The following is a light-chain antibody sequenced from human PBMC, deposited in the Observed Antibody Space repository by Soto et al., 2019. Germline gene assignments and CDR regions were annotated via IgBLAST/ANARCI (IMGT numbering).Light chain of an antibody. Sequence: EIVMTQSPATLSVSPGERATLSCRTSQSVSSNLDWNQQKPGQAPRLLIYGASTRATGMPDRFSGSGSGTEFTLTISSLQSEDFAVYCCQQYNNLPLTFGGGTKVEIK. CDR3: QQYNNLPLT. CDR2: GAS. CDR1: QSVSSN. V-gene: IGKV3-15*01. J-gene: IGKJ4*01.